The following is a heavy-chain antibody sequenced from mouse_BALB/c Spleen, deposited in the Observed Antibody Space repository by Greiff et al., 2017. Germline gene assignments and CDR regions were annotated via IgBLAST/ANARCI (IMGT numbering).Heavy chain of an antibody. CDR3: ARGPELSAY. D-gene: IGHD4-1*01. J-gene: IGHJ2*01. Sequence: QVQLQQSGAELVRPGVSVKISCKGSGYTFTDYAMHWVKQSHAKGLEWIGVISTYYGDASYNQKFKGKATMTVDKSSSTAYMELARLTSEDSAIYYGARGPELSAYWGQGTTLTVSS. CDR2: ISTYYGDA. V-gene: IGHV1S137*01. CDR1: GYTFTDYA.